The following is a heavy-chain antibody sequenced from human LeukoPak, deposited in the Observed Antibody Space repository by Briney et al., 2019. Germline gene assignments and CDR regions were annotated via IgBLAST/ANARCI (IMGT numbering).Heavy chain of an antibody. D-gene: IGHD1-26*01. CDR3: ARGLKVLSGSYGGYFDY. Sequence: SETLSLTCTVSGGSISSYYWSWIRQPPGKGLEWIGYIYYSGSTNYNPSLKSRVTISVDTSKNQFSLKLSSVTAEDTAVYYCARGLKVLSGSYGGYFDYWGQGTLVTVSS. CDR1: GGSISSYY. J-gene: IGHJ4*02. V-gene: IGHV4-59*01. CDR2: IYYSGST.